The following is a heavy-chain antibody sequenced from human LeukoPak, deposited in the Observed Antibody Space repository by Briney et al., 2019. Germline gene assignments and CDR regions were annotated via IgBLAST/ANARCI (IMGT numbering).Heavy chain of an antibody. D-gene: IGHD2-15*01. J-gene: IGHJ4*02. Sequence: EPSETLSLTCTVSGGSISSYYWSWIRQPPGKGLEWIGYIYYSGSTNYNPSLKSRVTISVDTSKNQFSLKLSSVTAADTAVYYCARKIYCSGGSCQEGHLDYWGQGTLVTVSS. CDR1: GGSISSYY. CDR3: ARKIYCSGGSCQEGHLDY. V-gene: IGHV4-59*12. CDR2: IYYSGST.